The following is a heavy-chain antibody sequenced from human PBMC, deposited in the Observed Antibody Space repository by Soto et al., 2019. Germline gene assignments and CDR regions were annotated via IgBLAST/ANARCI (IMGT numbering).Heavy chain of an antibody. Sequence: EVQLVESGGGLVQPGGSLRLSCAASGFTFSSYWMHWVRQAPGKGLVWVSRINSDGSSTSYADSVKARFTISRDNAKNTLYLQMNSLRAEDTAVYYCARGGEYSYGYRRGYYDYGMDVWGQGTTVTVSS. D-gene: IGHD5-18*01. CDR3: ARGGEYSYGYRRGYYDYGMDV. J-gene: IGHJ6*02. V-gene: IGHV3-74*01. CDR1: GFTFSSYW. CDR2: INSDGSST.